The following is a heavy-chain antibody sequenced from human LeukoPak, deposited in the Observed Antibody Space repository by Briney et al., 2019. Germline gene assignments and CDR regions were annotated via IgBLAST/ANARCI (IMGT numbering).Heavy chain of an antibody. Sequence: SETLSLTCTVSGDSITSFYWSWVRQPPEKGLEWIGSVYYSGITNYNPSLKSRVTMSVDTSKKQFSLDLNSVTAADTAVYYCASTGSGSTDFWGQGTLVTVSS. V-gene: IGHV4-59*01. CDR1: GDSITSFY. J-gene: IGHJ4*02. CDR2: VYYSGIT. D-gene: IGHD1-26*01. CDR3: ASTGSGSTDF.